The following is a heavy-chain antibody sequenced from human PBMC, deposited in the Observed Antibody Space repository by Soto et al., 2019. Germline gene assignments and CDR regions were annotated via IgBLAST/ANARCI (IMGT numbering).Heavy chain of an antibody. CDR1: GFTFSSYA. D-gene: IGHD6-6*01. CDR2: ISGSGGST. Sequence: EVQLLESGGGLVQPGGSLRLSCAASGFTFSSYAMSWVRQAPGKGLEWVSAISGSGGSTYYADSVKGLFTISRDNSKNTLYLQMNSLRAEDTAVYYCAKDLKYSSSFTIDYWGQGTLVTVSS. J-gene: IGHJ4*02. CDR3: AKDLKYSSSFTIDY. V-gene: IGHV3-23*01.